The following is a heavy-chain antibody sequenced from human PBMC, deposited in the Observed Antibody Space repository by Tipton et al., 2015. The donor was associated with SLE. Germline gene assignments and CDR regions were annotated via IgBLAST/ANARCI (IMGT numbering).Heavy chain of an antibody. CDR2: IHGAGWTR. V-gene: IGHV3-48*04. CDR1: GLTFSTYS. Sequence: SLRLSCAASGLTFSTYSMNWVRQAPGKGLEWVAYIHGAGWTRYADSVKGRFTISRDNTKNSLYLQMNSLRPEDTAMYYCARNKGLSPDYWGQGTLVTVSS. J-gene: IGHJ4*02. D-gene: IGHD4/OR15-4a*01. CDR3: ARNKGLSPDY.